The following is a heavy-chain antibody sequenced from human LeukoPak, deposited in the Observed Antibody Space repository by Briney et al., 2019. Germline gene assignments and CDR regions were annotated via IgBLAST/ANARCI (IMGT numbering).Heavy chain of an antibody. D-gene: IGHD1-26*01. CDR1: GGSISSYY. J-gene: IGHJ4*02. CDR2: IYYSGST. Sequence: SETLSLTCTVSGGSISSYYWSWIRQPPGKGLEWIGYIYYSGSTNYNPSLKSRVTISVDTSKNQFSLKLSSVTAADTAVYYCAMSEVSVGAIRFDYWGQGTLVTVSS. V-gene: IGHV4-59*01. CDR3: AMSEVSVGAIRFDY.